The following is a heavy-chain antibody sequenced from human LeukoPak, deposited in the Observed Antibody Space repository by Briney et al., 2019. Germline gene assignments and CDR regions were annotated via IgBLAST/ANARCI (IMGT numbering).Heavy chain of an antibody. CDR1: GDSVSSNSAA. V-gene: IGHV6-1*01. CDR3: ARDQPWINGFDM. CDR2: IYYKSKWFN. D-gene: IGHD5-12*01. J-gene: IGHJ3*02. Sequence: SQTLSLTCAISGDSVSSNSAAWNWIRQSPSRGLEWLGRIYYKSKWFNDYAVSVKSRITFNPDTSKNQFSLHLNSVTPEDTALYYCARDQPWINGFDMWGQGTMVTVSS.